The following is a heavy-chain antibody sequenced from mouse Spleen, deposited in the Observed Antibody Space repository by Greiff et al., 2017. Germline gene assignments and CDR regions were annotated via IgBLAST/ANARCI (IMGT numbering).Heavy chain of an antibody. D-gene: IGHD1-1*01. CDR1: GFTFSSYG. V-gene: IGHV5-6*02. Sequence: DVKLQESGGDLVKPGGSLKLSCAASGFTFSSYGMSWVRQTPDKRLEWVATISSGGSYTYYPDSVKGRFTISRDNAKNTLYLQMSSLKSEDTAMYYCARNYDYAMDYWGQGTSVTVSS. CDR2: ISSGGSYT. CDR3: ARNYDYAMDY. J-gene: IGHJ4*01.